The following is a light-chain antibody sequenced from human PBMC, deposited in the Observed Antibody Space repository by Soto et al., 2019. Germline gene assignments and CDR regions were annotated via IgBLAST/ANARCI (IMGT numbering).Light chain of an antibody. CDR1: SRDGGGYNY. V-gene: IGLV2-14*01. Sequence: QSALTQPASVSGSPGQSITISCTGTSRDGGGYNYVSWYQQHPGKAPKLMIYEVSNRPSGVSNRVSGSKSGNTASLTISGLQAEDEADYYCTSYTTSSTHWVFGGGTKLTVL. CDR3: TSYTTSSTHWV. J-gene: IGLJ3*02. CDR2: EVS.